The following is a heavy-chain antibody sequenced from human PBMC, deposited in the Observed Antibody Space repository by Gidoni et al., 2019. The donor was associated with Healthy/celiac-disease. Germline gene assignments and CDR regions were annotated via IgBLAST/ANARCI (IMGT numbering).Heavy chain of an antibody. CDR1: GFTLRSYA. D-gene: IGHD1-26*01. CDR2: INGSWSST. J-gene: IGHJ3*02. CDR3: AKEEVLDLWGALVRWELRRRRVPLGI. Sequence: EGQPLESGGGLVQLGGSLRLSRAASGFTLRSYAMSWVRQAPGTGLEWVSTINGSWSSTYYAESVKGLFPISRSNSKSTLYLQINSLRAGDTAVYYCAKEEVLDLWGALVRWELRRRRVPLGIWGQGTMVTVSS. V-gene: IGHV3-23*01.